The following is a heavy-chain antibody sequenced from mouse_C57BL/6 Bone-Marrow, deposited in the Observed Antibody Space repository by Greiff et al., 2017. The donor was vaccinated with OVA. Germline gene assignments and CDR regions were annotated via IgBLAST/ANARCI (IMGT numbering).Heavy chain of an antibody. CDR1: GFTFSSYA. CDR3: TRGDFSYFDY. Sequence: EVQLVESGEGLVKPGGSLTLSCAASGFTFSSYALSWVRQPPEKRLEWVAYISSGGDYTYYADTVKGRFTISSDNARNTLYLQMSSLKSEDTAMYYCTRGDFSYFDYWGQGTTLTVSS. V-gene: IGHV5-9-1*02. CDR2: ISSGGDYT. J-gene: IGHJ2*01.